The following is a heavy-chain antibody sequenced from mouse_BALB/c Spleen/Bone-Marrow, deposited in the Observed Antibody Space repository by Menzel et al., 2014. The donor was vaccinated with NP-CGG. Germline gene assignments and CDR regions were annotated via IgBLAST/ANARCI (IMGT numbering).Heavy chain of an antibody. CDR2: INPNNGVT. CDR3: ARRQLGPAWFAY. J-gene: IGHJ3*01. Sequence: EVKLVESRPELVKPGTSVKISCKASGYTFTEYTIHWVKQSHGKSLEWIGGINPNNGVTAYNQKFRGKATLTADKSSSTAYMELRSLTSEDSAVYYCARRQLGPAWFAYWGQGTLVTVSA. D-gene: IGHD3-2*01. V-gene: IGHV1-18*01. CDR1: GYTFTEYT.